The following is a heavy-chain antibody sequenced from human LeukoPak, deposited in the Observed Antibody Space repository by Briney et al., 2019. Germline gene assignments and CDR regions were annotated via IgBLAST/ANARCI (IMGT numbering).Heavy chain of an antibody. CDR1: GGSISSSSYY. V-gene: IGHV4-39*01. CDR3: ARLVGHCSCGSCPMYYYYGMDV. J-gene: IGHJ6*02. Sequence: SETLSLTCTVSGGSISSSSYYWGWIRQPPGTGLEWIGSIYYSGSTYYNPSLKSRVTISVDTSKNQFSLKLSSVTAADTAVYYCARLVGHCSCGSCPMYYYYGMDVWGQGTTVTVSS. D-gene: IGHD2-15*01. CDR2: IYYSGST.